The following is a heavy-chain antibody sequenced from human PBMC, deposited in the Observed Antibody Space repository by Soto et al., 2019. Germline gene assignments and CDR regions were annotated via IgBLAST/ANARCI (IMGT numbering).Heavy chain of an antibody. J-gene: IGHJ6*02. Sequence: PGGSLRLSCAGSGFTFSSYAMHWVRQAPGKGLEWVAVISYDGSNKYYADSVKGRFTISRDNSKNTLYLQMNSLRAEDTAVYYCARDNSQLAYYYYYGMDVWGQGTTVTVSS. CDR3: ARDNSQLAYYYYYGMDV. CDR1: GFTFSSYA. V-gene: IGHV3-30-3*01. D-gene: IGHD6-13*01. CDR2: ISYDGSNK.